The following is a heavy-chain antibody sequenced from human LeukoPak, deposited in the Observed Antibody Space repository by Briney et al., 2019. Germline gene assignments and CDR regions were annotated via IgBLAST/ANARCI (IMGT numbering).Heavy chain of an antibody. V-gene: IGHV3-30*19. CDR3: ARAEGAAAGNDAFDI. D-gene: IGHD6-13*01. CDR1: GFTFSSYG. J-gene: IGHJ3*02. CDR2: ISYDGSNK. Sequence: GGSLRLSCAASGFTFSSYGMHWVRQAPGKGLEWVAVISYDGSNKYYADSVKGRFTISRDNSKNTLYLQMNSLRAEDTAVYYCARAEGAAAGNDAFDIWGQGTMVTVSS.